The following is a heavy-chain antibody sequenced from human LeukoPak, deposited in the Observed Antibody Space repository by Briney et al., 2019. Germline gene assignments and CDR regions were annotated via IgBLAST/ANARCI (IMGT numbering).Heavy chain of an antibody. J-gene: IGHJ5*02. CDR1: GYTLTELS. D-gene: IGHD3-10*01. Sequence: GASVKVSCKVSGYTLTELSMHWVRQAPGKGLEWMGGFDPEDGETIYAQKFQGRVTMTEDTSTDTAYMELSSLRSEDTAVYYCARAPGVRGDGAWWFDPWGQGTLVTVSS. V-gene: IGHV1-24*01. CDR2: FDPEDGET. CDR3: ARAPGVRGDGAWWFDP.